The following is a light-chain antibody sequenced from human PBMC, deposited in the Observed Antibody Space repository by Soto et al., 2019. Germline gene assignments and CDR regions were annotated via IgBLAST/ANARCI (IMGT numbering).Light chain of an antibody. Sequence: QSVLTQPPSASGTPGQRVTISCSGGRSNIGSNYVYWYQQLPGTAPKLLIYSNDQRPSGVPDRFSGSRSGTSASLAISGLRSDDEADYYCAAWDDSLSGHGVFGGGTKLTVL. V-gene: IGLV1-47*02. CDR1: RSNIGSNY. CDR3: AAWDDSLSGHGV. CDR2: SND. J-gene: IGLJ3*02.